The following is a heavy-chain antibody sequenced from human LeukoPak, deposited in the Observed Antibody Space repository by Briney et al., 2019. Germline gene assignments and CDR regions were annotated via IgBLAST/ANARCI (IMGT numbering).Heavy chain of an antibody. CDR3: YYDSSGYYLCYFDY. D-gene: IGHD3-22*01. Sequence: PSETLSLTCTVSGYSISSGYYWGWIRPPPGKGLEWIGYNYYSGSTNYNPSLKRRGTISVDTSKNQCALKLSSVTAADTAVYYCYYDSSGYYLCYFDYWGQGTLVTVSS. CDR1: GYSISSGYY. V-gene: IGHV4-61*05. CDR2: NYYSGST. J-gene: IGHJ4*02.